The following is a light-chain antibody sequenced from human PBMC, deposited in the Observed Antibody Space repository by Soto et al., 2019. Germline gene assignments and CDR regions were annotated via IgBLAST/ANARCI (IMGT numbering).Light chain of an antibody. Sequence: AIQLTQSPSSLSASVGDRVTITCRASQGISSALAWYQQKPGKAPKLLIYDASSLESGVPSRFSGSGYRTDFTLTISSLQPEDFATYYCQQFNNYLALTFGGGTKVEIK. CDR3: QQFNNYLALT. CDR2: DAS. J-gene: IGKJ4*01. CDR1: QGISSA. V-gene: IGKV1D-13*01.